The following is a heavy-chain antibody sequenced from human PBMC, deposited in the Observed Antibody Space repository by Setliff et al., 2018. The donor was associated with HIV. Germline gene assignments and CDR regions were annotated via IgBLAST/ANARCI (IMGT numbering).Heavy chain of an antibody. Sequence: LRLSCAASGFTFSSYSMNWVRQAPGKGLEWVSSISSSSSYIYYADSVKGRFTISRDNAKNSLYLQMNSLRAEDTAVYYCAREGAAAGTAYYYYYMDVWGKGTTVTVSS. CDR2: ISSSSSYI. J-gene: IGHJ6*03. CDR1: GFTFSSYS. D-gene: IGHD6-13*01. CDR3: AREGAAAGTAYYYYYMDV. V-gene: IGHV3-21*01.